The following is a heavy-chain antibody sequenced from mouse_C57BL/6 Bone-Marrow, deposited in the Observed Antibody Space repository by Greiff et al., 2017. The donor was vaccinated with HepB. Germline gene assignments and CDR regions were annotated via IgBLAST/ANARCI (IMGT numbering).Heavy chain of an antibody. Sequence: EVQLQESGGDLVKPGGSLKLSCAASGFTFSSYGMSWVRQTPDKRLEWVATISSGGSYTYYPDSVKGRFTISRDNAKNTLYLQMSSLKSEDTAMYYCASIYYDYEDYWGQGTTLTVSS. CDR1: GFTFSSYG. CDR2: ISSGGSYT. CDR3: ASIYYDYEDY. J-gene: IGHJ2*01. D-gene: IGHD2-4*01. V-gene: IGHV5-6*01.